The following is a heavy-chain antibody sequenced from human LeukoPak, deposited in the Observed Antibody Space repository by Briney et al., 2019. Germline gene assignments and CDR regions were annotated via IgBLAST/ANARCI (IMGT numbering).Heavy chain of an antibody. D-gene: IGHD5-12*01. V-gene: IGHV3-23*01. CDR3: ARGPSGYHNT. CDR1: GFTFSSYD. J-gene: IGHJ1*01. CDR2: ISGSGGTT. Sequence: GGSLRLSCAASGFTFSSYDMSWVRQAPGEGLEWVSGISGSGGTTYCADSVKGRFTLSRDNSKNTLYLQMNGLRAEDTAVYYCARGPSGYHNTGGQGTLDTVPS.